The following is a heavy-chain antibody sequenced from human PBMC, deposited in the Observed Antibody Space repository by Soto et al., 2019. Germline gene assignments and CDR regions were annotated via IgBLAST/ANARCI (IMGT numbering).Heavy chain of an antibody. Sequence: PGGSLRLSCAASGFTFDDYAMHWVRQAPGKGLEWVSGISWNSGSIGYADSVKGRFTISRDNAKNSLYLQMNSLRAEDTALYYCAKDYGFGIAAAGTVFDYWGQGTLVTVSS. CDR2: ISWNSGSI. V-gene: IGHV3-9*01. J-gene: IGHJ4*02. CDR1: GFTFDDYA. D-gene: IGHD6-13*01. CDR3: AKDYGFGIAAAGTVFDY.